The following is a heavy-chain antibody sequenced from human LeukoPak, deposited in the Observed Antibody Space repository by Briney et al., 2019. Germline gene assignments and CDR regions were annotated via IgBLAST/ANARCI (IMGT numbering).Heavy chain of an antibody. CDR3: ARSFWDSSGWYGDN. J-gene: IGHJ4*02. V-gene: IGHV4-59*08. CDR2: IYYSGST. Sequence: KSSETLSLTCTVSGGSISSYYWSWIRRPPGKGLEWIGYIYYSGSTNYNPSLKSRVTISVDTSKNQFSLKLSSVTAADTAVYYCARSFWDSSGWYGDNWGQGTLVTVSS. CDR1: GGSISSYY. D-gene: IGHD6-19*01.